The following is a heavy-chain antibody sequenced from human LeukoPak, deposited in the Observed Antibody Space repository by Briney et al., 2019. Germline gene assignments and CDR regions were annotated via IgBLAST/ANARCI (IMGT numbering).Heavy chain of an antibody. CDR2: INHSGST. V-gene: IGHV4-34*01. CDR3: ARGQIFDY. CDR1: GGSFSGYY. Sequence: SETLSLXCAVYGGSFSGYYWSWIRQPPGKGLEWIGEINHSGSTNYNPSLKSRVTISVDTSKNQFSLKLSSVTAADTAVYYCARGQIFDYWGQGTLVTVSS. J-gene: IGHJ4*02.